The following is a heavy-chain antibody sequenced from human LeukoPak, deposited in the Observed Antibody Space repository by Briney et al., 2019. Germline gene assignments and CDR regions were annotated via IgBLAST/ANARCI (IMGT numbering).Heavy chain of an antibody. V-gene: IGHV5-51*01. Sequence: GESLKISCRASGYSFSTSWIGWVRQMPGKGLEWMGVIYPGDSDTRYSPSFQGQVTFSADKSISTAYLQWSSLEASDTAMYFCGRGAYSGYEFVCWGQGTLVTVSS. D-gene: IGHD5-12*01. CDR2: IYPGDSDT. CDR3: GRGAYSGYEFVC. J-gene: IGHJ4*02. CDR1: GYSFSTSW.